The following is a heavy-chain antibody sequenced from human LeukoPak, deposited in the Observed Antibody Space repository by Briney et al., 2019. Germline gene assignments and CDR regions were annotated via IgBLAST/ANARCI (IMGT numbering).Heavy chain of an antibody. CDR3: ARLPESLSGWHLDY. Sequence: GESLKISCKGSGYKFTSYWIGWVRQMPGKGLGWMGINYPGDSDTRYSRSFQGQVTISADKSISSAYLQWSSLTASDAAMYYCARLPESLSGWHLDYWGQGTLVTVSS. CDR1: GYKFTSYW. D-gene: IGHD6-19*01. J-gene: IGHJ4*02. V-gene: IGHV5-51*01. CDR2: NYPGDSDT.